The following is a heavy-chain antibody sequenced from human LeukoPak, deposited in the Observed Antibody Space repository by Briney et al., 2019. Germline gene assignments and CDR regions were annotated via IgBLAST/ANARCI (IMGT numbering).Heavy chain of an antibody. CDR1: GGSFSGYY. CDR2: IYHSGST. V-gene: IGHV4-34*01. CDR3: ARGRAFDI. Sequence: SETLSLTCAVYGGSFSGYYWSWIRQPPGKGLEWIGYIYHSGSTYYNPSLKSRVTISVDRSKNQFSLKLSSVTAADTAVYYCARGRAFDIWGQGTMVTVSS. J-gene: IGHJ3*02.